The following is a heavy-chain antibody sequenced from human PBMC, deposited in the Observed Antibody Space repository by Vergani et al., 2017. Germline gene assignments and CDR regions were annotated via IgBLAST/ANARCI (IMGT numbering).Heavy chain of an antibody. CDR2: INPSGGHT. CDR3: ASGDYGILTGYRY. CDR1: GYPFSNYY. D-gene: IGHD3-9*01. V-gene: IGHV1-46*03. J-gene: IGHJ4*02. Sequence: QVQVVQSGAEVKKSGASVKVSCKTSGYPFSNYYMHWVRQAPGQGLEWRGIINPSGGHTNYAQKFQGRVTMTRDTSTRTVYMELSSLRSEDTATYYCASGDYGILTGYRYWGQGTLVTVSS.